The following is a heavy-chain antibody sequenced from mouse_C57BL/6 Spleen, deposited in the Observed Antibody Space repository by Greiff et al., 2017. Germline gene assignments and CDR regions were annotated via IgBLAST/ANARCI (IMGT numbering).Heavy chain of an antibody. Sequence: EVQLQQSGPELVKPGASVKMSCKASGYTFTDYNMHWVKQSHGKSLEWIGYINPNNGGTSYNQKFKGKATVTVNTSSSTAYMGLRSLTSEDSAVYCCARGSDGYYGYWGPGTTLTVSS. CDR1: GYTFTDYN. V-gene: IGHV1-22*01. CDR3: ARGSDGYYGY. D-gene: IGHD2-3*01. CDR2: INPNNGGT. J-gene: IGHJ2*01.